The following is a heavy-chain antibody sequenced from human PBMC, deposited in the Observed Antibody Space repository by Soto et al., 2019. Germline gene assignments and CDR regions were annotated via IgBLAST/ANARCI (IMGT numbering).Heavy chain of an antibody. V-gene: IGHV1-18*01. CDR3: ARDAPPPELRFLEWHNYDYNGMDV. CDR1: GYSCTAYG. J-gene: IGHJ6*02. Sequence: QVQVVQSGDEVKETGASVRVSCKTSGYSCTAYGISWVRQAPGQGLEWMGWISCYNGKTKYAQKVQGRVTMTTDTYTSTAYMEVRSLRSDDTAIYYCARDAPPPELRFLEWHNYDYNGMDVWGQGTTVTVSS. D-gene: IGHD3-3*01. CDR2: ISCYNGKT.